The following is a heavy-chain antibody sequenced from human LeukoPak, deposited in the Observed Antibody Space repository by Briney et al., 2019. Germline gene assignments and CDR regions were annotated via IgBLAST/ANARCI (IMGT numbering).Heavy chain of an antibody. D-gene: IGHD1-26*01. V-gene: IGHV1-46*01. CDR1: GYIFTNYY. CDR3: ARGTLVGAIFCDY. J-gene: IGHJ4*02. Sequence: GASVKVSCKASGYIFTNYYMRWVRQAPGLGLEWMGMINPSGGSTRYAQKFQGRVTMTRDTSTSTVYMELSSLRSEDTAVYYCARGTLVGAIFCDYWGQGTLVTVSS. CDR2: INPSGGST.